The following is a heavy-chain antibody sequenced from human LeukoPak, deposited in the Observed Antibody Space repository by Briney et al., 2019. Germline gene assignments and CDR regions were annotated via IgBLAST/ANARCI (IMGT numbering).Heavy chain of an antibody. J-gene: IGHJ4*02. CDR2: IIPILGIA. CDR3: ARDMSVVVQAAIY. CDR1: GGTFSSYA. Sequence: SVKVSCKAFGGTFSSYAISWVRQAPGQGLEWMGRIIPILGIANYAQKFQGRVTITADKSTSTAYMELSSLRSEDTAVYYCARDMSVVVQAAIYWGQGTLVTVSS. V-gene: IGHV1-69*04. D-gene: IGHD2-2*01.